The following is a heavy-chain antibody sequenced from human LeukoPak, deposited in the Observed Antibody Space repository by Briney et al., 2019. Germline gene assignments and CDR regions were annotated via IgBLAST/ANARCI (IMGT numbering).Heavy chain of an antibody. V-gene: IGHV3-33*01. D-gene: IGHD1-26*01. CDR1: GFTFSNAW. CDR3: ARDRSYLFYFDY. CDR2: IWYDGSNK. Sequence: PGGSLRLSCATSGFTFSNAWMNWVRQAPGKGLEWVAVIWYDGSNKYYADSVKGRFTISRDNSKNTLYLQMNSLRAEDTAVYYCARDRSYLFYFDYWGQGTLVTVSS. J-gene: IGHJ4*02.